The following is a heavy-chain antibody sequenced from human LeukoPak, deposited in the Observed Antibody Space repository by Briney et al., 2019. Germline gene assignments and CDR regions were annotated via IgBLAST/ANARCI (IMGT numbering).Heavy chain of an antibody. CDR2: IIPMSGTV. CDR3: ARDSPRLKYYYYGMDV. Sequence: ASVKVSCKASGGTFSSNAISWVRQAPGQGLEWMGGIIPMSGTVNYAQKFQGRVTITADESTSTAYMELSSLRSEDTAVYYCARDSPRLKYYYYGMDVWGQGTTVTVSS. J-gene: IGHJ6*02. CDR1: GGTFSSNA. V-gene: IGHV1-69*13.